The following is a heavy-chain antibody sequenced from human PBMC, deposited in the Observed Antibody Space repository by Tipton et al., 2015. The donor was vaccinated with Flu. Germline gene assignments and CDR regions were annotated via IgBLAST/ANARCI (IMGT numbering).Heavy chain of an antibody. CDR1: GFAFNKAW. V-gene: IGHV3-15*07. Sequence: SLRLSCAASGFAFNKAWMNWVRQAPGKGLEWVARIKSRSDGVTREYAAPVKGRFTISRDDSNNMLYLQMNSLRPEDTAVYYCTTDLNSYDFWGGSEAGVDPWGQGTQVTVSS. CDR2: IKSRSDGVTR. CDR3: TTDLNSYDFWGGSEAGVDP. D-gene: IGHD3-3*01. J-gene: IGHJ5*02.